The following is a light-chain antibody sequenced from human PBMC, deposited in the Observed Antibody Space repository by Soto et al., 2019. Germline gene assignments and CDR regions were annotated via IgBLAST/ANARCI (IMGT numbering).Light chain of an antibody. Sequence: EIVLTQPPGTLSLSPGERATLSCRASQSVSISYLGWYQQKPGQAPRLLIYGASIRATGIPDRFSGSGSGTDFTLTISRLEPEDFAVYYCQHYGNSLPWTFGQGTKLEIK. V-gene: IGKV3-20*01. J-gene: IGKJ1*01. CDR1: QSVSISY. CDR3: QHYGNSLPWT. CDR2: GAS.